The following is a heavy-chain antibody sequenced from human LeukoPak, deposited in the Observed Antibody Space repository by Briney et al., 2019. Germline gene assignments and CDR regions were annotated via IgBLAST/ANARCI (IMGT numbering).Heavy chain of an antibody. CDR1: GFTFSSYS. V-gene: IGHV3-48*01. Sequence: GGSLRPSCAASGFTFSSYSMNWVRQAPGKGLEWVSYISSSSSTIYYADSVKGRFTISRDNAKNSLYPQMNSLRAEDTAVYYCARHGRYCSSTSCYTYWGQGTLVTVSS. D-gene: IGHD2-2*02. CDR3: ARHGRYCSSTSCYTY. CDR2: ISSSSSTI. J-gene: IGHJ4*02.